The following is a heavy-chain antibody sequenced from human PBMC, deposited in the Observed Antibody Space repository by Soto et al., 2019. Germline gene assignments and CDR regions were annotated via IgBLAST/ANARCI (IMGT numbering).Heavy chain of an antibody. V-gene: IGHV1-18*01. D-gene: IGHD6-19*01. CDR1: GYSFTNQA. CDR3: ARGYDSSAYFYPLGDGMDV. CDR2: ISGRSGNS. J-gene: IGHJ6*02. Sequence: ASVKVSCKTSGYSFTNQAINWVRQAPGQGLEWVGWISGRSGNSNSAETVRGRATMTTDTSTATAYLELRALTTDDTAVYYCARGYDSSAYFYPLGDGMDVWGQGTTVTVSS.